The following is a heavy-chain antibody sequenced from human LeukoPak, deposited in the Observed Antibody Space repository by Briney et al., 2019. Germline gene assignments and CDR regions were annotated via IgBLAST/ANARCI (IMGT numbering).Heavy chain of an antibody. Sequence: GTLRLSCAASGFPFTTYGMSWVRQAPGKGLGWVSAIIGSGGSIYYADSVKGRFTISRDNSKNTLSLQMNSLRAEDTAVYYCAKFLSQYDSSGYYYFDYWGQGTLVTVSS. V-gene: IGHV3-23*01. D-gene: IGHD3-22*01. J-gene: IGHJ4*02. CDR3: AKFLSQYDSSGYYYFDY. CDR2: IIGSGGSI. CDR1: GFPFTTYG.